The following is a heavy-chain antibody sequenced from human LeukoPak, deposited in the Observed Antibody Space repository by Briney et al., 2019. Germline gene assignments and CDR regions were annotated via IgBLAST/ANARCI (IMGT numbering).Heavy chain of an antibody. CDR1: GASISNYY. Sequence: SETLSLTCTVSGASISNYYWSWIRQPPGKGLEWIGYIYYNGRTNYNPSLKSRVTISLDTSKNRFSLKLSSVTAADTAVYYCARGADCSSTSCYGHWFDPWGQGTLVTVSS. CDR3: ARGADCSSTSCYGHWFDP. CDR2: IYYNGRT. V-gene: IGHV4-59*01. D-gene: IGHD2-2*01. J-gene: IGHJ5*02.